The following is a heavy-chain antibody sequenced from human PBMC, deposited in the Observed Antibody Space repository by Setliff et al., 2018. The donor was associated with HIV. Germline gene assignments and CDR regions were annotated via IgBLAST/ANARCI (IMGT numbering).Heavy chain of an antibody. Sequence: PSETLSLTCTVSGDSVRSCSYYWGWIRQSPGKGLEWIGNIYCSGSSHYNPALTSRVTMPVDTSKNHFSLRLTSVTAADTAVYYCAGVSAASHRAFDIWGQGTMVTVSS. CDR2: IYCSGSS. CDR1: GDSVRSCSYY. J-gene: IGHJ3*02. V-gene: IGHV4-39*02. D-gene: IGHD2-2*01. CDR3: AGVSAASHRAFDI.